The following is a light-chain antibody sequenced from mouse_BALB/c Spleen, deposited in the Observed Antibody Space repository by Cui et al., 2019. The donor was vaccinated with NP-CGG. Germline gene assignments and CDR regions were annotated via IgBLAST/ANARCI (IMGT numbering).Light chain of an antibody. J-gene: IGLJ1*01. CDR3: ALWYSNHWV. CDR1: TGAVTTSNY. Sequence: QAVVTQASTLTTSPGETVTLTRRSSTGAVTTSNYANWVQEKPDHLFTGLIGGTNNRAPGVPARFSGSLIGDKAALTITGAQTEDEAIYFCALWYSNHWVFGGGTKLTVL. CDR2: GTN. V-gene: IGLV1*01.